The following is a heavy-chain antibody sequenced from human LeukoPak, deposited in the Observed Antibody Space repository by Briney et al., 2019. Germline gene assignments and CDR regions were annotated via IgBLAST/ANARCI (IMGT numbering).Heavy chain of an antibody. Sequence: GGSLRLSCAASGFTFSSYGMHWVRQAPGKGLEWVAFIRYDGTNKYYADSVKGRFTISRDNSKNTLYLQMNSLRAEDTAVYYCAKGSYYYYYMDVWGKGTTVTISS. CDR3: AKGSYYYYYMDV. J-gene: IGHJ6*03. V-gene: IGHV3-30*02. CDR1: GFTFSSYG. CDR2: IRYDGTNK.